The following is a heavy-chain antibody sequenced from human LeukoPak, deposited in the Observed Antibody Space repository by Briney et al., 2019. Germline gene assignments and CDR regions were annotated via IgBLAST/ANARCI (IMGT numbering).Heavy chain of an antibody. Sequence: GESLKISCKVSGYSFTSYWIGWVRQMPGKGLEWLGIIYPADSDTRYSPSFQGQDTISADKSISTAYLQWSSLKASDTAMYYCARDCGGDCLAAFDIWGQGTVVTVSS. CDR1: GYSFTSYW. CDR2: IYPADSDT. CDR3: ARDCGGDCLAAFDI. V-gene: IGHV5-51*01. D-gene: IGHD2-21*02. J-gene: IGHJ3*02.